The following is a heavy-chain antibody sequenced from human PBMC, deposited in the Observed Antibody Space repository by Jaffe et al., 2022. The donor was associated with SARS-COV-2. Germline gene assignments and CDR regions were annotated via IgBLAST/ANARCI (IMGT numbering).Heavy chain of an antibody. D-gene: IGHD6-13*01. CDR1: GFTFSSYA. CDR3: AKGLRFFAAAGTSVPYYYYGMDV. CDR2: ISGSGGST. Sequence: EVQLLESGGGLVQPGGSLRLSCAASGFTFSSYAMSWVRQAPGKGLEWVSAISGSGGSTYYADSVKGRFTISRDNSKNTLYLQMNSLRAEDTAVYYCAKGLRFFAAAGTSVPYYYYGMDVWGQGTTVTVSS. V-gene: IGHV3-23*01. J-gene: IGHJ6*02.